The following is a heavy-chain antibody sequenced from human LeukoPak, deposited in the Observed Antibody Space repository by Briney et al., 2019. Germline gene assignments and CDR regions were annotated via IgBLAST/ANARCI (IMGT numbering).Heavy chain of an antibody. V-gene: IGHV3-66*01. Sequence: ETLSLTCTVSGDSISSSSYYWGWIRQPPGKGLEWVSIISSAGTTYYADSVKGRFTISRDNSKNTVYLQVNSLRDEDTAVYYCARDLEAANTYYFDYWGQGTMVTVSS. D-gene: IGHD6-13*01. CDR3: ARDLEAANTYYFDY. CDR2: ISSAGTT. J-gene: IGHJ4*02. CDR1: GDSISSSSYY.